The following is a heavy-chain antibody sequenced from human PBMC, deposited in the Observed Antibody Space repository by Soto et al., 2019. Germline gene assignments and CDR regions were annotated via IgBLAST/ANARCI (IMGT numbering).Heavy chain of an antibody. J-gene: IGHJ6*02. CDR2: IYYSGST. CDR1: GGSISSSSYY. D-gene: IGHD3-3*01. V-gene: IGHV4-39*01. CDR3: ARLSQKLRFLEWLSPPDYYYYGIDV. Sequence: SETLSLTCTVSGGSISSSSYYWGWIRQPPGKGLEWIGSIYYSGSTYYNPSLKSRVTISVDTSKNQFSLKLSSVTAADTAVYYCARLSQKLRFLEWLSPPDYYYYGIDVWGQGTTVTVSS.